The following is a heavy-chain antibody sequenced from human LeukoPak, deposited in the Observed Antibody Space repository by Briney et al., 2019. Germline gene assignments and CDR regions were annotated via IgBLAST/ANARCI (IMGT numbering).Heavy chain of an antibody. CDR2: IYYSGST. D-gene: IGHD1-26*01. CDR3: ARELEGATGY. Sequence: SETLSLTCTVSGGSISSSSYYWGWIRQPPGKGLEWIGSIYYSGSTYYNPSLKSRVTISVDTSKNQFSLKLSSVTAADTAVYYCARELEGATGYWGQGTLVTVSS. CDR1: GGSISSSSYY. V-gene: IGHV4-39*07. J-gene: IGHJ4*02.